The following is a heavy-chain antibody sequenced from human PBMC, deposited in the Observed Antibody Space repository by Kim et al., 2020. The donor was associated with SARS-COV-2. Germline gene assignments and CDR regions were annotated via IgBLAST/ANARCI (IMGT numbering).Heavy chain of an antibody. V-gene: IGHV3-21*01. J-gene: IGHJ5*02. CDR3: ARGPSCGGDCATNWFDP. Sequence: GGSLRLSCAASGFTFSSYSMNWVRQAPGKGLEWVSSISSSSSYIYYADSVKGRFTISRDNAKNSLYLQMNSLRAEDAAVYYCARGPSCGGDCATNWFDPWGQGTLVTVSS. CDR1: GFTFSSYS. D-gene: IGHD2-21*02. CDR2: ISSSSSYI.